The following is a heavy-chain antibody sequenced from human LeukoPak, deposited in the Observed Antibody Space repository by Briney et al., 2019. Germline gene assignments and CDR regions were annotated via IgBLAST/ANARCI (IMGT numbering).Heavy chain of an antibody. J-gene: IGHJ4*02. CDR1: GFTFSSYW. V-gene: IGHV3-15*01. CDR2: IKSKTDGGTT. Sequence: GGSLRLSCAASGFTFSSYWMSWVRQAPGKGLEWVGRIKSKTDGGTTDYAAPVKGRFTISRDDSKNTLYLQMNSLKTEDTAVYYCTTGFYDYVWGSYRYRRYFDYWGQGTLVTVSS. D-gene: IGHD3-16*02. CDR3: TTGFYDYVWGSYRYRRYFDY.